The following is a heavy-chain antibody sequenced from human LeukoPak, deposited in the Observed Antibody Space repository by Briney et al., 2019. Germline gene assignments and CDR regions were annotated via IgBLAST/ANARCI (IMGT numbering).Heavy chain of an antibody. J-gene: IGHJ6*02. CDR2: INPSGGST. D-gene: IGHD2-2*01. V-gene: IGHV1-46*01. CDR3: ARVSCSSTSCYFYYYYGMDV. CDR1: GYTFTSYY. Sequence: ASVKVSCKASGYTFTSYYMHWVRQAPGQGLEWMGIINPSGGSTSYAQKFQGRVTMTRDTSTSTVYMELSSLRSEDTAVYYCARVSCSSTSCYFYYYYGMDVWGQGTTVTVSS.